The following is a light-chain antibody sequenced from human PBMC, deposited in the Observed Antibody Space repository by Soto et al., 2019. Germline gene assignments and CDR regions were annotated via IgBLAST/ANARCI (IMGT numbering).Light chain of an antibody. CDR3: QQYGTSEIL. CDR1: QSVGNSF. V-gene: IGKV3-20*01. Sequence: EKVIAQSPAPLSVSPGDEATLSFRASQSVGNSFVAWYQQKPGQPPRLLIYDTSKRATGIPDRFSGSVSGTDFTLSISRGEPEDFALFYWQQYGTSEILFGQGTRL. CDR2: DTS. J-gene: IGKJ5*01.